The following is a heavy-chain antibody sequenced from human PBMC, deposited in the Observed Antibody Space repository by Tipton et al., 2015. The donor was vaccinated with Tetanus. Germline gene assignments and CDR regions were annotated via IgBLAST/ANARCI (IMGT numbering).Heavy chain of an antibody. D-gene: IGHD6-19*01. CDR1: GGSLSGFY. V-gene: IGHV4-34*01. J-gene: IGHJ5*02. Sequence: TLSLTCAVSGGSLSGFYWSWIRQPPGKGLEWIGEINHRGGTSYSPSLKSRVTISVDTSKSQFSLNMTSVTAADTAVYYCAILPQRWLARRGAPWGQGILVSVSS. CDR3: AILPQRWLARRGAP. CDR2: INHRGGT.